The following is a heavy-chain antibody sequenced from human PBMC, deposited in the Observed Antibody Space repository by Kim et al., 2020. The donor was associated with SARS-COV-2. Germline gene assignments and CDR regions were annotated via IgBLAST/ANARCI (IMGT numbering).Heavy chain of an antibody. CDR1: GFTFSSYA. CDR2: ISYDGSNK. D-gene: IGHD6-13*01. V-gene: IGHV3-30*04. CDR3: ARESHSIAAAGTEAFDI. Sequence: GGSLRLSCAASGFTFSSYAMHWVRQAPGKGLEWVAVISYDGSNKYYVDSVKGRFTISRDNSKNTLYLQMNSLRAEDTAVYYCARESHSIAAAGTEAFDIWGQGTMVTVSS. J-gene: IGHJ3*02.